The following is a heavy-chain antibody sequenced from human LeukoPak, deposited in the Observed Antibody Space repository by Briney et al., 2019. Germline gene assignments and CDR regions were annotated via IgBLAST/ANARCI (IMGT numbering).Heavy chain of an antibody. Sequence: GGSLRLSCTASGSVFSNYWMLWVRQAPGKGLEWVSLIQSDGSGTTYTDSMKGRFTISRDNAKNTLYLQMTSLTAEDTAVYYCARDNTGSIDHWGQGTLVTVSS. CDR1: GSVFSNYW. CDR3: ARDNTGSIDH. V-gene: IGHV3-74*01. J-gene: IGHJ4*02. D-gene: IGHD2-8*02. CDR2: IQSDGSGT.